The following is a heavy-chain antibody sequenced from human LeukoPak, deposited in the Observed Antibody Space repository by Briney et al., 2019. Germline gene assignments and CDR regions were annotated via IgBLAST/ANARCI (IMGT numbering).Heavy chain of an antibody. CDR1: GGTFSSYA. CDR3: ARQAVAVYYFDY. V-gene: IGHV1-69*04. D-gene: IGHD6-19*01. Sequence: SVKVYCKASGGTFSSYAISWVRQAPGQGLEWMGRIIPILGIANYAQKFQGRVTITADKSTSTAYMELSSLRSEDTAVYYCARQAVAVYYFDYWGQGTLVTVSS. J-gene: IGHJ4*02. CDR2: IIPILGIA.